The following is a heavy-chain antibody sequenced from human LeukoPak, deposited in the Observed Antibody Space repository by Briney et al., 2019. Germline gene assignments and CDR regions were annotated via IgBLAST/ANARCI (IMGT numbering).Heavy chain of an antibody. V-gene: IGHV4-30-2*01. D-gene: IGHD3-16*02. J-gene: IGHJ4*02. CDR3: ASRNYDYVWGSYRSVDY. Sequence: SETLSLTCAVSGGSISSGGYSWSWIRQPPGKGLEWIVYIYHSGSTYYNPSLKSRVTISVDRSKNQFSLKLSSVTAADTAVYYCASRNYDYVWGSYRSVDYWGQGTLVTVSS. CDR1: GGSISSGGYS. CDR2: IYHSGST.